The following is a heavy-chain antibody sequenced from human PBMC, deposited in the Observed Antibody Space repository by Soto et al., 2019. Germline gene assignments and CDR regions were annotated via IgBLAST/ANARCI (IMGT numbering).Heavy chain of an antibody. Sequence: GGSLRLSCAASGFTFSSYGMHWVRQAPGKGLEWVAVIWYDGSNKYYADSVKGRFTISRDNSKNTLYLQMNSLRAEDTAVYYCARVAAVAGNKLDYWGQGTLVTVSS. CDR3: ARVAAVAGNKLDY. CDR1: GFTFSSYG. CDR2: IWYDGSNK. D-gene: IGHD6-19*01. J-gene: IGHJ4*02. V-gene: IGHV3-33*01.